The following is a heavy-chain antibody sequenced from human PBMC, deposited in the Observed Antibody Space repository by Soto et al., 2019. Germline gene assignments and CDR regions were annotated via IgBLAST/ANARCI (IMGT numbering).Heavy chain of an antibody. Sequence: SETLSLTCTVSGGSISSGGYYWSWIRQHPGKGQEWIGYIYYSGGTYYNPSLKSRVTISVDTSKNQFSLKLSSVTAADTAVYYCARDLDYGSGFDYWGQGTLVTVSS. J-gene: IGHJ4*02. CDR3: ARDLDYGSGFDY. CDR2: IYYSGGT. CDR1: GGSISSGGYY. V-gene: IGHV4-31*03. D-gene: IGHD3-10*01.